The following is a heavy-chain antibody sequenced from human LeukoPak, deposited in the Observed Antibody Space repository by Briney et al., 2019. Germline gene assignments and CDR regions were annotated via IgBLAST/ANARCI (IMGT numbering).Heavy chain of an antibody. D-gene: IGHD5-12*01. CDR2: INPNSGDT. J-gene: IGHJ6*02. CDR1: GYTFIGYY. V-gene: IGHV1-2*02. CDR3: ARGGGEGMDV. Sequence: ASVKVSCKASGYTFIGYYIHWVRQAPGQGLEWMGWINPNSGDTNYAQKFQGRVTMTRDTSITTAYKELSRLRSDDTAVYYCARGGGEGMDVWGQGTTVTVSS.